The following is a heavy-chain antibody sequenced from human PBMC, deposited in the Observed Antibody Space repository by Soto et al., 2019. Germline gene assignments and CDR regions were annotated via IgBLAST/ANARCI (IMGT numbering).Heavy chain of an antibody. J-gene: IGHJ3*02. D-gene: IGHD5-18*01. CDR2: MNPKRGGA. CDR3: TRENIGNSDRIYDAFDI. Sequence: ASVKVSCKTSGYTFTDYYTHWVRQAPGQGLEWMGWMNPKRGGAYFAQTFQGRVTLTRDTSIGTAYIEVNSLTSDDTAVYFCTRENIGNSDRIYDAFDIWGQGTTVTV. CDR1: GYTFTDYY. V-gene: IGHV1-2*02.